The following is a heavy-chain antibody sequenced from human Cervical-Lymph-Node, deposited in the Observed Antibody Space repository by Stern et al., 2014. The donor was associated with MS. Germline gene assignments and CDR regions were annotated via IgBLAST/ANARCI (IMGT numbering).Heavy chain of an antibody. Sequence: QVQLQESGPGLVKPSGTLSLTCAVSGASIDSESWWSWVRQPPGKGLEWIGEIHHSGRTNLTPPRESRVTISVDKTETQFSLRLTSVTAADTAMYYCARNGFYSLDYWGQGTLVAVSS. V-gene: IGHV4-4*02. CDR1: GASIDSESW. CDR2: IHHSGRT. J-gene: IGHJ4*02. CDR3: ARNGFYSLDY. D-gene: IGHD2-15*01.